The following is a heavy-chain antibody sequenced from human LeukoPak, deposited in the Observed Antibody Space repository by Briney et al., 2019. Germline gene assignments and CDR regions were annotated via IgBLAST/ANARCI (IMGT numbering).Heavy chain of an antibody. J-gene: IGHJ5*02. CDR1: GGSISSYY. CDR2: IYYSGST. V-gene: IGHV4-59*01. CDR3: ARANWGDWFDP. Sequence: SETLSLTCTVSGGSISSYYWSWIRQPPGKGLEWIGYIYYSGSTNYNPSLKSRVTISVDTSKNQFSLKLSSVTAADTAVYYCARANWGDWFDPWGQGTLVTVPS. D-gene: IGHD7-27*01.